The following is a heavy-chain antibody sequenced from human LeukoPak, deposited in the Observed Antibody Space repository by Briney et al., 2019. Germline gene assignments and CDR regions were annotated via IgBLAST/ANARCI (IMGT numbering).Heavy chain of an antibody. CDR2: IYYSGST. V-gene: IGHV4-59*01. D-gene: IGHD5-24*01. Sequence: SGTLSLTCTVSGGSISSYYWSWIRQPPGKGLEWIGYIYYSGSTNYNPSLKSRVTISVDTSKNQFSLKLSSVTAADTAVYYCARDRNGYNSPYYYYGMDVWGQGTTVTVSS. J-gene: IGHJ6*02. CDR3: ARDRNGYNSPYYYYGMDV. CDR1: GGSISSYY.